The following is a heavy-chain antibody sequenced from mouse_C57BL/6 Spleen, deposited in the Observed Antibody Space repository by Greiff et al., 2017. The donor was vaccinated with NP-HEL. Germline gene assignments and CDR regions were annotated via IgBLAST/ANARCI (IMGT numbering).Heavy chain of an antibody. V-gene: IGHV6-6*01. D-gene: IGHD1-1*02. CDR2: IRNKANNHAT. CDR3: TTEYYDYEAMDY. CDR1: GFTFSDAW. Sequence: EVQLQESGGGLVQPGGSMKLSCAASGFTFSDAWMDWVRQSPEKGLEWVAEIRNKANNHATYYAESVKGRFTISRDDSKSSVYLQMNSLRAEDTGIYYCTTEYYDYEAMDYWGQGTSVTVSS. J-gene: IGHJ4*01.